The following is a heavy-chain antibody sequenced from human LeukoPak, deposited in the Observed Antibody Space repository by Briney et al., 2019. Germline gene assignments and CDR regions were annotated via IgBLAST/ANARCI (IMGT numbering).Heavy chain of an antibody. V-gene: IGHV1-69*04. D-gene: IGHD3-9*01. CDR2: IIPILGIA. CDR1: GGTFSSYA. Sequence: SVKVSCKASGGTFSSYAISWVRQAPGQGLEWMGRIIPILGIANYAQKFQGRVTITADKSTSTAYMELSGLRSEDTAVYYCARADDIAPDYYYYGMDVWGQGTTVTVSS. CDR3: ARADDIAPDYYYYGMDV. J-gene: IGHJ6*02.